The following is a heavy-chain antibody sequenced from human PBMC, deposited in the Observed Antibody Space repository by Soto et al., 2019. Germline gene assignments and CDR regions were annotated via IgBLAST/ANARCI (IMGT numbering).Heavy chain of an antibody. CDR3: ARRVQTTTVITEDNWFAP. CDR2: IHYSGSP. V-gene: IGHV4-59*01. J-gene: IGHJ5*02. D-gene: IGHD1-20*01. CDR1: GGSISSYY. Sequence: PSETLSLTCTVSGGSISSYYWSWIRQPPGEGLEWNGSIHYSGSPNSNPSIKSRFTISVETSNNQFSMRLSSVTPADRAVYYSARRVQTTTVITEDNWFAPWGQGSRVRVAS.